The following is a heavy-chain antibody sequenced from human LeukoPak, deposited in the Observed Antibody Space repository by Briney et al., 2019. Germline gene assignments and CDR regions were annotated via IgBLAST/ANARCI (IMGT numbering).Heavy chain of an antibody. Sequence: GGSLRLSCAASGFTFDDYAMHWVRQAPGKGLEWVSGISWDSGSIHYADSVKGRFTISRDNAKNSLFLQMNSLRGEDTALYYCTKDIKHSDYYYGMDVWGQGTTVTVSS. D-gene: IGHD3-10*01. CDR3: TKDIKHSDYYYGMDV. V-gene: IGHV3-9*01. J-gene: IGHJ6*02. CDR1: GFTFDDYA. CDR2: ISWDSGSI.